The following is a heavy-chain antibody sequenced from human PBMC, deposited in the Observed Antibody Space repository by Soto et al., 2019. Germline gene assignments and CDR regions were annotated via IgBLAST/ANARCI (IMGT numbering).Heavy chain of an antibody. Sequence: PGGSMKISCAASGFTLNTYAMPWVRQATGKGLEWVSAISGSGGSTYYADSVKGRFTISRDNSKNTLYLQMNSLRAEDTAVYYCAKDFGDSSGWAFDYWGQGTLVTVSS. CDR3: AKDFGDSSGWAFDY. V-gene: IGHV3-23*01. CDR2: ISGSGGST. D-gene: IGHD6-19*01. CDR1: GFTLNTYA. J-gene: IGHJ4*02.